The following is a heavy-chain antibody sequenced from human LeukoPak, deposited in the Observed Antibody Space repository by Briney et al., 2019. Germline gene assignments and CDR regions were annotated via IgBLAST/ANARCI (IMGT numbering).Heavy chain of an antibody. D-gene: IGHD2-2*01. J-gene: IGHJ5*02. CDR2: MNPNSGNT. Sequence: GASVKVSCKASGYTFTSYDINWVRQATGQGLEWMGWMNPNSGNTNYAQKLQGRVTMTTDTSTSTAYMELRSLRSDDTAVYYCARDGNVVVPAALGFDPWGQGTLVTVSS. V-gene: IGHV1-18*01. CDR1: GYTFTSYD. CDR3: ARDGNVVVPAALGFDP.